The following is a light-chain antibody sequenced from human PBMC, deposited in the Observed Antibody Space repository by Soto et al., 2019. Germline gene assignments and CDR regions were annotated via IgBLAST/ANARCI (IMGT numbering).Light chain of an antibody. V-gene: IGLV2-14*03. Sequence: QSVLTQPASVSGSPGQSITISCTGTSGDVDTYKYVSWYQQHPGKAPKLIIYNIRGRPSGVSSRFSGSQSGYTASLTISGPRAEDEADYFCSAYTGSGAVIFGGGTKLPVL. CDR3: SAYTGSGAVI. CDR1: SGDVDTYKY. CDR2: NIR. J-gene: IGLJ2*01.